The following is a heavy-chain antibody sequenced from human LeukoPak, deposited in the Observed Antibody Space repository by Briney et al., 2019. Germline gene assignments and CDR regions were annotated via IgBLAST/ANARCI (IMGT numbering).Heavy chain of an antibody. CDR2: ISSSSSNI. CDR1: GFTFSSYS. CDR3: ARVLRGYSYGLFDY. D-gene: IGHD5-18*01. Sequence: GGSLRLSCAASGFTFSSYSMNWVRQAPGKGLEWVSSISSSSSNIYYADSVKGRFTISRDNAKNSLFLQMNSLRAEDTAVYYCARVLRGYSYGLFDYWGQGTLVTVSS. J-gene: IGHJ4*02. V-gene: IGHV3-21*01.